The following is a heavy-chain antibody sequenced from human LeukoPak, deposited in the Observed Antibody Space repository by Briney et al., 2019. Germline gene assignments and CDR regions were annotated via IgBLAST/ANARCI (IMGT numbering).Heavy chain of an antibody. CDR1: GFTFSSYA. CDR2: ISGSGGST. CDR3: ARSQTTYYDSSGPPSH. Sequence: GGSLRLSCAASGFTFSSYAMSWVRQAPGKGLEWVSAISGSGGSTYYADSVKGRFTISRDNSKNTLYLQMNSLRAEDTAVYYCARSQTTYYDSSGPPSHWGQGTLVTVSS. J-gene: IGHJ4*02. D-gene: IGHD3-22*01. V-gene: IGHV3-23*01.